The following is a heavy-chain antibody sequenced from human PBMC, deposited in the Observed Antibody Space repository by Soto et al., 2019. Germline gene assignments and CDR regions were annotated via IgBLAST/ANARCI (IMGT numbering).Heavy chain of an antibody. CDR3: ARAEKPNDSSGYYYVGVRRINYFDY. CDR2: IYYSGST. Sequence: PSETLSLTCTVSGGSVSSGSYYWSWIRQPPGKGLEWIGYIYYSGSTNYNPSLKGRVTISVDTSKNQFSLKLSSVTAADTAVYYCARAEKPNDSSGYYYVGVRRINYFDYWGQGTLVTVSS. CDR1: GGSVSSGSYY. J-gene: IGHJ4*02. D-gene: IGHD3-22*01. V-gene: IGHV4-61*01.